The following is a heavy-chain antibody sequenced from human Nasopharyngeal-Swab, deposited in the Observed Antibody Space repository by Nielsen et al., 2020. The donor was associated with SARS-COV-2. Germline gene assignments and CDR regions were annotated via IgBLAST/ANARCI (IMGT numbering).Heavy chain of an antibody. CDR1: GFTFSSYW. J-gene: IGHJ4*02. D-gene: IGHD3-22*01. CDR3: ARRISGYFDY. Sequence: GESLKISCAASGFTFSSYWMSWVRQAPGKGLEWVAVIWYDGSNKYYADSVKGRFTISRDNSKNTLYLQMNSLRAEDTAVYYCARRISGYFDYWGQGTLVTVSS. V-gene: IGHV3-33*08. CDR2: IWYDGSNK.